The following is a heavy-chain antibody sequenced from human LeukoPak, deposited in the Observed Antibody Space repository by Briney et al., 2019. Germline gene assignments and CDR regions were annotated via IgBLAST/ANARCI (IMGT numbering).Heavy chain of an antibody. J-gene: IGHJ2*01. CDR1: GGSITTXSYY. D-gene: IGHD2/OR15-2a*01. V-gene: IGHV4-39*01. Sequence: LTCTVSGGSITTXSYYWGWIRXPPGKGXEWIGIIYYSGSTYYNPSLKGRVTISVDASKNQFSLKLSSVTAADTAVYYCARAFRARXFDLWGRGTLVXVSS. CDR3: ARAFRARXFDL. CDR2: IYYSGST.